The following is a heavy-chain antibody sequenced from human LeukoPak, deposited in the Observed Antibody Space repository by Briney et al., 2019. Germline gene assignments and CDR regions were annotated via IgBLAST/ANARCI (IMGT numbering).Heavy chain of an antibody. J-gene: IGHJ2*01. CDR3: ARGLRFAAAARGWYFDL. Sequence: PSETLSLTSTVSGGSISSYYWSWIRQPPGKGLEWIGYIYYSGSTNYNPSLKSRVTISVDTSKNQFSLKLSSVTAADTAVYYCARGLRFAAAARGWYFDLWGRGTLVTVSS. CDR2: IYYSGST. V-gene: IGHV4-59*12. CDR1: GGSISSYY. D-gene: IGHD6-13*01.